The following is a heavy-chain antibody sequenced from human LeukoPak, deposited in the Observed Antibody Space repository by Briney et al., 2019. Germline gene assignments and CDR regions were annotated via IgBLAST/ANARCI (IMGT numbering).Heavy chain of an antibody. CDR3: ARERDTLSDY. CDR1: GFTFSDYY. V-gene: IGHV3-11*05. Sequence: GGSLRLSCAASGFTFSDYYMSWIRQAPGKGLEWVSSISSGSTYTNYADSVTGRFTISRDNAKNSLFLQMKSLRAEDTAVYYCARERDTLSDYWGQGTLVTVSS. CDR2: ISSGSTYT. J-gene: IGHJ4*02. D-gene: IGHD2/OR15-2a*01.